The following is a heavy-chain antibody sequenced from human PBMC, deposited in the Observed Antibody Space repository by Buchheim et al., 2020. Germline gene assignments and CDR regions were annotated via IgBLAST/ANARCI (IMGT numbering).Heavy chain of an antibody. Sequence: QVQLVESGGGVVRPGTSLRISCAASGFTFRSYGVHWVRRAPGKGLEWVALIWHDGSRKYYADSVKGRFTISRDNSKNTLYLQMNSLRAEDTAVYYCARDLRTYSSGFADIGYWGQGTL. CDR1: GFTFRSYG. J-gene: IGHJ4*02. CDR2: IWHDGSRK. D-gene: IGHD6-19*01. CDR3: ARDLRTYSSGFADIGY. V-gene: IGHV3-33*01.